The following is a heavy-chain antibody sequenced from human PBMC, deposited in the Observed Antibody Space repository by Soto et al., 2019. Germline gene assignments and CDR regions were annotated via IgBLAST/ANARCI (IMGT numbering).Heavy chain of an antibody. CDR2: INPNSGGT. V-gene: IGHV1-2*04. D-gene: IGHD2-2*01. J-gene: IGHJ6*02. CDR1: GYTFTGYY. Sequence: QVQLVQSGAEVKKPGASVKVSCKASGYTFTGYYMHWVRQAPGQGLEWMGWINPNSGGTNYAQKFQGWVTMTRDTSISTAYMEVSRLISDDTAVYYCARGCSSTSCYSLYGMDVWGQGTTVTVSS. CDR3: ARGCSSTSCYSLYGMDV.